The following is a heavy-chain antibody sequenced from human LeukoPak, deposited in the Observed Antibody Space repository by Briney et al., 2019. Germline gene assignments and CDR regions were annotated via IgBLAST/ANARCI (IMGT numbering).Heavy chain of an antibody. CDR3: ARHTYDNSGLDAFDI. CDR1: GFTFSSYS. D-gene: IGHD3-22*01. Sequence: GGSLRLSCAASGFTFSSYSMNWVRQAPGKGLEWVSSISSSSSYIYYADSVKGRFTISRDNAKNSLYLQMNSLRAEDTAVYYCARHTYDNSGLDAFDIWGQGTMVTVSS. J-gene: IGHJ3*02. CDR2: ISSSSSYI. V-gene: IGHV3-21*01.